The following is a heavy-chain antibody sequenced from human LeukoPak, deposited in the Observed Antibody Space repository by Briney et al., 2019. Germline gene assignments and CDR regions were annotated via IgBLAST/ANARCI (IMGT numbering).Heavy chain of an antibody. CDR3: ARDVYYDSSGYSYFDY. Sequence: SVKVSCKASGGTFSSYAINWVRQAPGQGLEWMGGIIPIFGTANYAQKFQGRVTMTRDTSTSTVYMELSSLRSEDTAVYYCARDVYYDSSGYSYFDYWGQGTLVTVSS. J-gene: IGHJ4*02. CDR2: IIPIFGTA. D-gene: IGHD3-22*01. CDR1: GGTFSSYA. V-gene: IGHV1-69*05.